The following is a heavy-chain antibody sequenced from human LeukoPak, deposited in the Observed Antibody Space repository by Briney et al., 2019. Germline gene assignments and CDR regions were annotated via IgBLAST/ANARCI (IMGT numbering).Heavy chain of an antibody. CDR1: GGSFSDYY. J-gene: IGHJ4*02. CDR2: INHSGST. Sequence: SETLSLTCAVYGGSFSDYYWSWIRQPPGKGLEWIGEINHSGSTNYNPSLKSRVTISVDTSKNQFSLKLSSVTAADTAVYYCARDLSSSWHLYYFDYWGQGTLVTVSS. V-gene: IGHV4-34*01. CDR3: ARDLSSSWHLYYFDY. D-gene: IGHD6-13*01.